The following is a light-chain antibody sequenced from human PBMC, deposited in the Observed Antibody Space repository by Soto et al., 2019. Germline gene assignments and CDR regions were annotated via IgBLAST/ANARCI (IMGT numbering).Light chain of an antibody. CDR2: KAS. V-gene: IGKV1-5*03. CDR3: KQYKSYSLT. CDR1: QSISSW. J-gene: IGKJ4*01. Sequence: DIEMTQSPSTLSAFVGDRVHITCRASQSISSWLAWYQQKPGKAPKLLIYKASSLESGVPSRFSGSGSGTEFTLAISSLQADDFATYYCKQYKSYSLTFGGGTKVDIK.